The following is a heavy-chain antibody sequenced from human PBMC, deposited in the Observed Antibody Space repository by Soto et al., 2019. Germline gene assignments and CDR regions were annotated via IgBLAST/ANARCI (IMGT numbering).Heavy chain of an antibody. CDR3: VKDGGYCSSTTCYSPRNHYFDS. CDR2: IKFDGSVK. J-gene: IGHJ4*02. Sequence: GSLRLSCAASGFTFSDYWMSWVRQAPGKGPEWVANIKFDGSVKQYVDSVRGRFTISRDNSRNSLFLQMNSLRAGDTAVYYCVKDGGYCSSTTCYSPRNHYFDSWGQGTLVTVSS. V-gene: IGHV3-7*03. CDR1: GFTFSDYW. D-gene: IGHD2-2*01.